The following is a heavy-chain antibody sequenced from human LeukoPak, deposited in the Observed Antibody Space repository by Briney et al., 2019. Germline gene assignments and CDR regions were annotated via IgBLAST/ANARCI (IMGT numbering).Heavy chain of an antibody. CDR2: INPNSGGT. V-gene: IGHV1-2*02. D-gene: IGHD2-2*01. CDR1: GYTFTGYY. CDR3: ARVVSRYCSSTSCPFDY. J-gene: IGHJ4*02. Sequence: ASVKVSCKASGYTFTGYYMHWVRQAPGQGLEWMGWINPNSGGTNYAQKFQGRVTMTRDTSISTAYMELSRLRSDDTAVYYCARVVSRYCSSTSCPFDYWGQGTLVTVPS.